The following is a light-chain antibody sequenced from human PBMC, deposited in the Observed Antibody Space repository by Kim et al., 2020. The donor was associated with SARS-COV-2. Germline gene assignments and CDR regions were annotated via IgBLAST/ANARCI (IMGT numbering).Light chain of an antibody. CDR1: QEISNY. V-gene: IGKV1-27*01. CDR3: QRGASAPWT. CDR2: VAS. Sequence: ASVEDRATFTGRAGQEISNYLAWFQLKQGKAPNLLSYVASACQPGAPPRFVGSGSGTDLPLTVTSLQPEDFATYYCQRGASAPWTLGQGTKVDIK. J-gene: IGKJ1*01.